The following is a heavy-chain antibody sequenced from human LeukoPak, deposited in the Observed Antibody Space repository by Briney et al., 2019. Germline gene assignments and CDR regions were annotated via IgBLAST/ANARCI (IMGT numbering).Heavy chain of an antibody. CDR3: AGSDTIGYSPREWDYWYFDL. CDR2: ISSGSTYI. Sequence: GGSLRLSCAASGFTFDDYGMSWVRQAPGKGLEWVSSISSGSTYIYYAGSGKGRFTISRDNAKTSLYLQIYSLRAEDTAVYYCAGSDTIGYSPREWDYWYFDLWGRGTLVTVSS. J-gene: IGHJ2*01. D-gene: IGHD3-22*01. V-gene: IGHV3-21*01. CDR1: GFTFDDYG.